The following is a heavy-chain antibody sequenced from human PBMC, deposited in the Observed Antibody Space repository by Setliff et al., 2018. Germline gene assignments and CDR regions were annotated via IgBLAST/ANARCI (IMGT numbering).Heavy chain of an antibody. J-gene: IGHJ4*02. D-gene: IGHD5-12*01. Sequence: PSETLSLTCTVSGGSISDNNYYWGWIRQSPGKELEWIGGISHSANKYYNPSFRTGVTISVDMSKNQFFLNLDSVTAADTALYYCARDSRLGYSGYDCAFDYWGQGMQVTVSS. CDR3: ARDSRLGYSGYDCAFDY. CDR2: ISHSANK. V-gene: IGHV4-39*02. CDR1: GGSISDNNYY.